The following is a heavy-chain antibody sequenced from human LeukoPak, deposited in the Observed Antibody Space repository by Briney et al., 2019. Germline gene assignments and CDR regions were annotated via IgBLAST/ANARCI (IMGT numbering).Heavy chain of an antibody. CDR2: IGTAGDT. D-gene: IGHD3-10*01. CDR1: GFTFSTYD. Sequence: GGSLRLSCAASGFTFSTYDMHWVRQATGKGLEWVSAIGTAGDTYYPGSVKGRFTVSRENAKNSLYLQMSSLRAGDTAVYYCAREFYYGSGLDYWGQGTLVTVSS. V-gene: IGHV3-13*01. J-gene: IGHJ4*02. CDR3: AREFYYGSGLDY.